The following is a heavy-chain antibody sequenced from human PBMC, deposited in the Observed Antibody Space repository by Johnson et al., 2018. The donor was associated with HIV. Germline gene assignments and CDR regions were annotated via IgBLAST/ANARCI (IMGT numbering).Heavy chain of an antibody. J-gene: IGHJ3*02. CDR3: AKDSSSWYGGAFDI. D-gene: IGHD6-13*01. Sequence: QVQLVESGGGVVQPGRSLRLSCAASGFTFSTYAMHWVRQAPGKGLAWVAVIWYDGSNKYYADSVKGRFTISRDNSKNTLYLQMNSRRAEDTAVYYCAKDSSSWYGGAFDIWGQGTMVTVSS. CDR1: GFTFSTYA. CDR2: IWYDGSNK. V-gene: IGHV3-33*06.